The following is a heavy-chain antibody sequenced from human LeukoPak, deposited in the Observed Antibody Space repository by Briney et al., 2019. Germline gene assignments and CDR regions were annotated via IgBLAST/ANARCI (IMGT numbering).Heavy chain of an antibody. V-gene: IGHV4-61*02. J-gene: IGHJ2*01. CDR2: TYTSGST. D-gene: IGHD2-2*01. CDR1: GGSISSGSYY. Sequence: SETLSLTCTVSGGSISSGSYYWSWIRQPAGTGLEWIGRTYTSGSTNYNPSLKSRVTISVDTSKNQFSLKLSSVTAADTAVYYCASSTWISYFDLWGRGTLVTVSS. CDR3: ASSTWISYFDL.